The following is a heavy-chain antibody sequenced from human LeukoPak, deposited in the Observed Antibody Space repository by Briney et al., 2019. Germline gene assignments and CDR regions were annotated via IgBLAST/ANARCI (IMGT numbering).Heavy chain of an antibody. CDR2: INHSGST. Sequence: SETLSLTCAVYGGSFSGYYWSWIRQPPGKGLEWIGEINHSGSTNYNPSLKSRVTISVDTSKNQFSLKLSAVAAAETAVYYCARARATTVTRTWFDPWGQGPLVTVSS. V-gene: IGHV4-34*01. J-gene: IGHJ5*02. D-gene: IGHD4-17*01. CDR1: GGSFSGYY. CDR3: ARARATTVTRTWFDP.